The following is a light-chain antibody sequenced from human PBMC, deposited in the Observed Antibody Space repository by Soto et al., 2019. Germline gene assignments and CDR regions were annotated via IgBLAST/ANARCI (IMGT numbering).Light chain of an antibody. CDR3: QSYDSSLSGYV. V-gene: IGLV1-40*01. Sequence: QSVLTQPPSVSGAPGQRVTISCTGSSSNIGAGYDVHWYQQLPGTAPKVLIYGNSNRPSGVPDRFSGSKSGTSASLAITGLQAEDEADHYCQSYDSSLSGYVFGTGTKLTVL. CDR2: GNS. J-gene: IGLJ1*01. CDR1: SSNIGAGYD.